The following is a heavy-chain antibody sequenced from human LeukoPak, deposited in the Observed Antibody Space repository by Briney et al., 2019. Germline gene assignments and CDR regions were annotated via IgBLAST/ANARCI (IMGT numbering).Heavy chain of an antibody. J-gene: IGHJ4*02. CDR1: EFTFSSYW. Sequence: PGGSLRLSCAAAEFTFSSYWMHWLRQAPGKGLVLVSRINSDGSSTSYADSVKGRLTISRDNAKNTLYLQMNSLRADDTAVYYCARGSSSSSWTFDYWGQGTLVTVSS. CDR3: ARGSSSSSWTFDY. CDR2: INSDGSST. D-gene: IGHD6-13*01. V-gene: IGHV3-74*01.